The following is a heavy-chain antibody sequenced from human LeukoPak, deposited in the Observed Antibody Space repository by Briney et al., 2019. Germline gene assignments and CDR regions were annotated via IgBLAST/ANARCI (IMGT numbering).Heavy chain of an antibody. J-gene: IGHJ4*02. V-gene: IGHV1-69*13. D-gene: IGHD6-19*01. CDR2: IIPIFGTA. CDR1: GGTFSSYA. CDR3: ARASGYSSGWWDY. Sequence: GASVKVSCKASGGTFSSYAISWVRQAPGQGLEWMGGIIPIFGTANYAQKFQGRVTITADESTSTAYMELSRLRSDDTAVYYCARASGYSSGWWDYWGQGTLVTVSS.